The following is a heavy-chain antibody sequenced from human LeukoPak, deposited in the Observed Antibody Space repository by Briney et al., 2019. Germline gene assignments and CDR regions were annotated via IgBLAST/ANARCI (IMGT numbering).Heavy chain of an antibody. CDR1: GFTFDDYA. CDR2: ISWNSGSI. J-gene: IGHJ5*02. D-gene: IGHD2-21*01. Sequence: PGGSLRLSCAASGFTFDDYAMHSVRQAPAKGLEWVSRISWNSGSIGYADSVKGRFTISRDNSKNTLYLQMNSLRAEDTAVYYCARDGGGSILNWFDPWGQGTLVTVSS. CDR3: ARDGGGSILNWFDP. V-gene: IGHV3-9*01.